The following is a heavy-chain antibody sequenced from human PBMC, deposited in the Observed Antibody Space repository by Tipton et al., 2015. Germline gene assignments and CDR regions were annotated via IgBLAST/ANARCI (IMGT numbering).Heavy chain of an antibody. J-gene: IGHJ5*02. D-gene: IGHD5-12*01. CDR3: ARDSPGVTPICS. CDR2: IYYRVTT. Sequence: GLVKPSQTLSLTCTVSGGSISSGSYYWSWIRQHPGKGLEWIGYIYYRVTTRYNPSLKSRVTISVDTSKNQFSLELTSVTAADTAVYYCARDSPGVTPICSWGQGSLVPASS. CDR1: GGSISSGSYY. V-gene: IGHV4-31*03.